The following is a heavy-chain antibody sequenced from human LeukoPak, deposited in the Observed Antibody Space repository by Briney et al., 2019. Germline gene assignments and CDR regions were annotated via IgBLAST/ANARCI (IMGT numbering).Heavy chain of an antibody. CDR3: ATRVGGEIT. V-gene: IGHV1-18*01. CDR2: ISDYNGNT. Sequence: GASVKVSCKASGYTFTSYGISWVRQAPGQGLEWMGWISDYNGNTIYAQKLQGRVTMTTDTSTSTAYMELRSLESDDTAVFYCATRVGGEITWGQGTLVTVSS. J-gene: IGHJ5*02. D-gene: IGHD2-2*01. CDR1: GYTFTSYG.